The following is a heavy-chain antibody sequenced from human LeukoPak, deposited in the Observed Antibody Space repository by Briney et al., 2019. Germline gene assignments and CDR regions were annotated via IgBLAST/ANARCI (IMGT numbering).Heavy chain of an antibody. CDR2: ISYTGNT. CDR1: GGSFRSSLYY. D-gene: IGHD3-16*01. Sequence: PSETLSLTCTVSGGSFRSSLYYWGWIRQPPGKGLEWIGHISYTGNTYYNPSLKSRVTISVDTSKNQFSLNLSSVTAADTAIYYCAKNPHHDDDADEGFDCWGQGTLVTVSS. V-gene: IGHV4-39*07. CDR3: AKNPHHDDDADEGFDC. J-gene: IGHJ4*02.